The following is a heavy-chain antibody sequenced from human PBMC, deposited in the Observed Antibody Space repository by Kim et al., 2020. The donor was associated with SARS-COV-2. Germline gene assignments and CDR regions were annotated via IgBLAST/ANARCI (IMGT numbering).Heavy chain of an antibody. D-gene: IGHD4-17*01. J-gene: IGHJ5*02. V-gene: IGHV4-34*01. CDR2: INHSGST. Sequence: SETLSLTCAVYGGSFSGYYWSWIRQPPGKGLEWIGEINHSGSTNYNPSLKSRVTISVDTSKNQFSLKLRSVTAADTAVYYCARSLVTTVTTSWFDPWGQGTLVTVSS. CDR3: ARSLVTTVTTSWFDP. CDR1: GGSFSGYY.